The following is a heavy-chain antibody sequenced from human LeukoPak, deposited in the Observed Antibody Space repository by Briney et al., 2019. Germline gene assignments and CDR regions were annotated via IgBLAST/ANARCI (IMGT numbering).Heavy chain of an antibody. D-gene: IGHD3-10*01. Sequence: PGGSLRLSCTASGFTFGDYVMSWVRQAPGKGLEWVGFIRSKAYGGTTEYAASVKGRFTISRDDSKSIAYLQMNSLKTEDTAVYYCTRDVLPSGSYSTFDYWGQGTLVTVSS. CDR2: IRSKAYGGTT. CDR1: GFTFGDYV. J-gene: IGHJ4*02. CDR3: TRDVLPSGSYSTFDY. V-gene: IGHV3-49*04.